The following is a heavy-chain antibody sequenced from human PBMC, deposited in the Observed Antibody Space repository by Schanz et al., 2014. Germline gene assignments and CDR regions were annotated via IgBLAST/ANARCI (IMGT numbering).Heavy chain of an antibody. V-gene: IGHV3-23*01. CDR2: GIGTGA. D-gene: IGHD2-21*01. Sequence: EEQLLESGGALVQPGGSLRLSCAASGFSFSNYALVWVRQPPGKGLEWISGIGTGAYYADSVKGRFTISRDNSDNTLFLQMNSLRAEDTAVYYCASVAAQLAYCGGDCYWGLNYWGQGTLVTVSS. CDR1: GFSFSNYA. J-gene: IGHJ4*02. CDR3: ASVAAQLAYCGGDCYWGLNY.